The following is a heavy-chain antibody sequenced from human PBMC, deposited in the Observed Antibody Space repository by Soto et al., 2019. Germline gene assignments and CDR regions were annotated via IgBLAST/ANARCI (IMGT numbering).Heavy chain of an antibody. CDR1: GGSISSGDYY. J-gene: IGHJ6*02. CDR2: IYYSGST. CDR3: ARVVEYPSYYYGMDV. Sequence: SETLSLTCSVSGGSISSGDYYWSWIRQPPGKGLEWIGYIYYSGSTNYNPSLKSRVTISVDTSKNQFSLKRSSVTAADTAVYYCARVVEYPSYYYGMDVWGQGTTVTVSS. D-gene: IGHD1-26*01. V-gene: IGHV4-61*08.